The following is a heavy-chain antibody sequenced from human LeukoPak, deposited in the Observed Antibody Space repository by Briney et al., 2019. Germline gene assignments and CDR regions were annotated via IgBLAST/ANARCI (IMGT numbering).Heavy chain of an antibody. CDR3: ARRNYYDSSGYYH. J-gene: IGHJ4*02. V-gene: IGHV4-39*01. CDR1: GGSISSSSYY. CDR2: IYYSGRT. Sequence: SETLSLTCTVSGGSISSSSYYWGWIRQPPGKGLEWIGSIYYSGRTYYNPSLKSRVTISVDTSKNQFSLKLSSVTAADTAVYYCARRNYYDSSGYYHWGQGTLVTVSS. D-gene: IGHD3-22*01.